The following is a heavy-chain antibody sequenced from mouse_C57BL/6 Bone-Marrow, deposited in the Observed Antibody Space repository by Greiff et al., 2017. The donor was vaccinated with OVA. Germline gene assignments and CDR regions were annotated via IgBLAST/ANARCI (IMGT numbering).Heavy chain of an antibody. CDR1: GYTFTDHT. CDR2: IYPRDGST. D-gene: IGHD1-1*01. Sequence: VQLQESDAELVKPGASVKISCKVSGYTFTDHTIHWMKQRPEQGLEWIGYIYPRDGSTKYNEKFKGKATLTADKSSSTAYMQLNSLTSEDSAVYYCARETVVATRAMDYWGQGTSVTVSS. J-gene: IGHJ4*01. V-gene: IGHV1-78*01. CDR3: ARETVVATRAMDY.